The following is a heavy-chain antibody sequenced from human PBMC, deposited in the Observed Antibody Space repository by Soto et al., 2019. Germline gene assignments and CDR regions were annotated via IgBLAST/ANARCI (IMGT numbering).Heavy chain of an antibody. Sequence: QVQLVQSGAEVKKPGSSVKVSCKASGGTFSTHAISWVRQAPGQGLEWLGGIIPTLGTPNYAQKFQGRVTVTADEYTSTAYMELSRLTSEDTAVYYWARAAFRSGYYGYYYGMDVWVQGTAVNV. CDR3: ARAAFRSGYYGYYYGMDV. CDR1: GGTFSTHA. V-gene: IGHV1-69*01. J-gene: IGHJ6*02. CDR2: IIPTLGTP. D-gene: IGHD3-3*01.